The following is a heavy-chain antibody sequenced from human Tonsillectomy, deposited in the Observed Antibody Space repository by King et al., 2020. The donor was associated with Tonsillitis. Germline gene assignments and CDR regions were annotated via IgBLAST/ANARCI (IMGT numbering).Heavy chain of an antibody. Sequence: QLVQSGAEMKKPGSSVTVSCSASGGTFTSYGVTWVRQAPGQGLEWMGGIIPIFDSTNYAQKFQDRITITADDSTSTVYLDLSSLTSEDTAIYYCARGVPDMAVSRPPDWFDPWGQGTLVIVSS. V-gene: IGHV1-69*01. CDR3: ARGVPDMAVSRPPDWFDP. D-gene: IGHD1-14*01. CDR1: GGTFTSYG. J-gene: IGHJ5*02. CDR2: IIPIFDST.